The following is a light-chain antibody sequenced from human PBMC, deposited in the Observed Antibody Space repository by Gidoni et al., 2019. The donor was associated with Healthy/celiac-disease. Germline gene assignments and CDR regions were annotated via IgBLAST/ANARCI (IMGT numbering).Light chain of an antibody. CDR2: DAS. CDR1: QSVSNY. V-gene: IGKV3-11*01. Sequence: DIVLTQSPATLSLSPGERATLSCRASQSVSNYLAWYQQKPGQAPRLLIYDASTRATGIPARFSGSGSGTDFTLTISSLEPEDFAVYYCQQRSNWPPLTFXGXTKVEIK. CDR3: QQRSNWPPLT. J-gene: IGKJ4*01.